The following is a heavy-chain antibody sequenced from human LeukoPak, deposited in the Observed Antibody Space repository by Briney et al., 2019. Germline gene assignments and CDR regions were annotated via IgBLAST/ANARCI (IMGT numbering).Heavy chain of an antibody. J-gene: IGHJ3*01. CDR2: IYPTDSDT. CDR1: GYSFTSYW. CDR3: AYGDNAFDL. V-gene: IGHV5-51*01. D-gene: IGHD4-17*01. Sequence: GEPLNISCKASGYSFTSYWIAWVRQTPGKGLELMGFIYPTDSDTTYTPSFQGQVAISVDKTINTAYLQWRSLKASDSAIYYCAYGDNAFDLWGQGTMVTVSS.